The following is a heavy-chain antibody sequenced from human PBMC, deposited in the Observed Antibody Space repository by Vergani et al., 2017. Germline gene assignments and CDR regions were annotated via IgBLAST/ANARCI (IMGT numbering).Heavy chain of an antibody. Sequence: QVQLQESGPGLVKPSETLSLTCTVSGYSISSGYYWGWIRQPPGKGLEWIGSIYHSGSTYYNPSLKSRVTISVDRSKNQFSLKLSSVTAADTAVYYCARVAMVRGVTLFDYWGQGTLVTVSS. V-gene: IGHV4-38-2*02. J-gene: IGHJ4*02. D-gene: IGHD3-10*01. CDR2: IYHSGST. CDR1: GYSISSGYY. CDR3: ARVAMVRGVTLFDY.